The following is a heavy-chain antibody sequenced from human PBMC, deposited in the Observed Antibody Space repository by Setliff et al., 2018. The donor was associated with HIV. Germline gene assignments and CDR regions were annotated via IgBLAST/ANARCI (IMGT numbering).Heavy chain of an antibody. J-gene: IGHJ4*02. D-gene: IGHD6-19*01. CDR3: GRGGGYSGWYFVLGYFNS. CDR2: VSHSGDT. CDR1: GGSVSSGPYY. Sequence: PSETLSLTCTVSGGSVSSGPYYWGWVRLSPGKGLEWIGSVSHSGDTYYSPALKNRVSMSIDTSKSQFSLKLDSVIVADTALYYCGRGGGYSGWYFVLGYFNSWGQGALVTVSS. V-gene: IGHV4-39*01.